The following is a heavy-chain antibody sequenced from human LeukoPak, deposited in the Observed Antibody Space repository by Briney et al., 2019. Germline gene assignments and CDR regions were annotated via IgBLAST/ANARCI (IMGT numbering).Heavy chain of an antibody. CDR1: GGSISSSTYY. D-gene: IGHD4-23*01. V-gene: IGHV4-39*07. CDR2: IYYSGTT. J-gene: IGHJ4*02. CDR3: ARAGVDYSGNIIKYYFDY. Sequence: PSETLSLTCTVSGGSISSSTYYWAWVRQPPGKGLEWIASIYYSGTTYYNPSLKSRVTISVDTSKNQFSLKLSPVIAADTAVYYCARAGVDYSGNIIKYYFDYWGQGTLVTVSS.